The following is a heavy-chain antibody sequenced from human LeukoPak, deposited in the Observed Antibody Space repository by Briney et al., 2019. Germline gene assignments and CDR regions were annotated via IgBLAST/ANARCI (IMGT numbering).Heavy chain of an antibody. CDR1: GGSISSGDYY. CDR3: ARARGDTSSRDAFDI. D-gene: IGHD2-2*01. Sequence: SQTLSLTCTVSGGSISSGDYYWSWIRQPPGKGLEWIGYIYYSGSTYYNTSLKSRVTISVDTSKNQFSLKLSSVTAADTAVYYCARARGDTSSRDAFDIWGQGTMVTVSS. CDR2: IYYSGST. J-gene: IGHJ3*02. V-gene: IGHV4-30-4*08.